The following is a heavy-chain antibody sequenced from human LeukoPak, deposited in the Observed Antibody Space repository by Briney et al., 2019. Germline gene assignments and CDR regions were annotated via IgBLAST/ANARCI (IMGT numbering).Heavy chain of an antibody. CDR2: ISGSGGST. Sequence: PGGSLRLSCAASGFTFSSYAMSWVRQAPGKGLEWVSAISGSGGSTYYADSVKGRFTISRDNSKNTLYLQMNSLRAEDTAVYYCAKGYSSGWYLAGFCDCWGQGTLVTVSS. CDR3: AKGYSSGWYLAGFCDC. D-gene: IGHD6-19*01. J-gene: IGHJ4*02. CDR1: GFTFSSYA. V-gene: IGHV3-23*01.